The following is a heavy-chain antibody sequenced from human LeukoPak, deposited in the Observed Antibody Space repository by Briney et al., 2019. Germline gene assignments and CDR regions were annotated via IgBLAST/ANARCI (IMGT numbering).Heavy chain of an antibody. V-gene: IGHV3-21*01. CDR2: ISSSSYI. J-gene: IGHJ3*02. Sequence: GGSLRLSCAASGFTFSSYSMNWVRQAPGKGLEWVSSISSSSYIYYADSVKGRFTISRDNAKNSLYLQMNSLRAEDTAVYYCARDGGIVVVTRAFDIWGQGTMVTVSS. CDR3: ARDGGIVVVTRAFDI. D-gene: IGHD2-21*02. CDR1: GFTFSSYS.